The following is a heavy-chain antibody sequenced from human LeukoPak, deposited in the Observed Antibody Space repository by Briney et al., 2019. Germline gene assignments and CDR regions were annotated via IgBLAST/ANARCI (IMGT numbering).Heavy chain of an antibody. J-gene: IGHJ4*02. V-gene: IGHV3-23*01. D-gene: IGHD1/OR15-1a*01. Sequence: GGSLRVSCAAPAYTFSDYVMTSVRQAPEKGLEWVSVLSGSESNTDYADSVKGRFTISRQQSKITLSLKMNSLRAEYDGIFYCAKFVGTGTTPTNYWGQGTLVTVSS. CDR1: AYTFSDYV. CDR3: AKFVGTGTTPTNY. CDR2: LSGSESNT.